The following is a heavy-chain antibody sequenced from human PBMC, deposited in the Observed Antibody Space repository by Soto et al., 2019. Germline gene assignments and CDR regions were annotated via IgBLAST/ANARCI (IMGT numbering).Heavy chain of an antibody. CDR1: GYSFNSYW. CDR3: ATARYCSGSNCYCPGYYYAMDV. Sequence: PGESLKISCKGSGYSFNSYWINWVRQMPGKGLEWMGIIDPSDSSTNYSPSFQGHVSISVDKSISTAYLQWSSLVASDTAMYFCATARYCSGSNCYCPGYYYAMDVWGQGTTGTVS. V-gene: IGHV5-10-1*01. J-gene: IGHJ6*02. CDR2: IDPSDSST. D-gene: IGHD2-2*01.